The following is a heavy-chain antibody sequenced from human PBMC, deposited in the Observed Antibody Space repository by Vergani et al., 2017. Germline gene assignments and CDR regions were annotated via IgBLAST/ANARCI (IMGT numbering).Heavy chain of an antibody. J-gene: IGHJ4*02. Sequence: EVQLVESGGGLVQPGGSLRLSCAASGFTVSSNYMSWVRQAPGKGLEWVSVIYSGGSTYYADSVKGRFTISRDNSKNTLYLQMNSLRAEDTAVYYCARGEQGYPNVGDYWGQGTLVTVSS. D-gene: IGHD6-13*01. CDR2: IYSGGST. V-gene: IGHV3-66*02. CDR1: GFTVSSNY. CDR3: ARGEQGYPNVGDY.